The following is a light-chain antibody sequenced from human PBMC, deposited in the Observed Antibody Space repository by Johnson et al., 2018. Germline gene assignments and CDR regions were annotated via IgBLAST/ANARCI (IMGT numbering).Light chain of an antibody. V-gene: IGLV1-51*02. CDR3: GTWDSSLSAENV. CDR1: SSNIGNNY. J-gene: IGLJ1*01. CDR2: ENN. Sequence: QSVLTQPPSVSAAPGQKVTISCSGSSSNIGNNYVSWYQQLPGTAHKLLIYENNKRPSGIPDRFSGSKSGPTATLDISGVQTGDEADYYCGTWDSSLSAENVFGTVTKVTVL.